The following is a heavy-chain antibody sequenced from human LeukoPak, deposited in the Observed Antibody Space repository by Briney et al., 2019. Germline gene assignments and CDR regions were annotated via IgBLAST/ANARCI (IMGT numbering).Heavy chain of an antibody. Sequence: PGGSLRLSCAASGFTFSSYSMNWVRQAPGKGLEWVSSISSSSSSSYIYYADSVKGRFTISRDNAKNSLYLQMNSLRAEDAAVYYCAREYSGYDYPQGDYYYYMDVWGKGTTVAVSS. CDR1: GFTFSSYS. J-gene: IGHJ6*03. CDR3: AREYSGYDYPQGDYYYYMDV. CDR2: ISSSSSSSYI. D-gene: IGHD5-12*01. V-gene: IGHV3-21*01.